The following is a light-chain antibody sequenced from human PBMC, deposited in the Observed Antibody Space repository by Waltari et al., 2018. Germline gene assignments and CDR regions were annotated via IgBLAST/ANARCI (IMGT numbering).Light chain of an antibody. V-gene: IGKV3-15*01. Sequence: EVVMTQSPVTLSVSPGERATLSCRASQSISSDLAWYQQKPGHAPRLLIYGASTRATGIPARFSGSGSGTEFTLTISSLQSEDFADYFCQHYYSWPLAFGGGTKVEF. CDR3: QHYYSWPLA. J-gene: IGKJ4*01. CDR1: QSISSD. CDR2: GAS.